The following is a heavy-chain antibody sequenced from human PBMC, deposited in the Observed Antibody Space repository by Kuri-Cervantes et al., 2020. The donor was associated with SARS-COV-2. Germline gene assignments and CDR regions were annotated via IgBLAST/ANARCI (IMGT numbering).Heavy chain of an antibody. CDR3: AKSEGTPGLKY. CDR2: ISGSGDSV. Sequence: GGSLRLSCVTSGFTFCSYAMTWVRQAPGKGLEWVSAISGSGDSVYFADSVKGRFTISRDNSKNTVFLQMDSLRAADTAVYYCAKSEGTPGLKYWGQGTLVTVSS. D-gene: IGHD1-1*01. J-gene: IGHJ4*02. CDR1: GFTFCSYA. V-gene: IGHV3-23*01.